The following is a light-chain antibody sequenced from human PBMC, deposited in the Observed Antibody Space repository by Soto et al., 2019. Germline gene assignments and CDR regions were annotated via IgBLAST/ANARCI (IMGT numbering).Light chain of an antibody. CDR2: GAS. J-gene: IGKJ3*01. CDR1: QSVSSSY. CDR3: QQEGSSPLFT. Sequence: EIVLTQSPGTLSLSPGERATLSCRASQSVSSSYLAWYQRKPGQAPRLLIYGASSRATGIPDRFSGSGSGTDFTLTLSRMEPEGFAVYFCQQEGSSPLFTFGPGTKVDIK. V-gene: IGKV3-20*01.